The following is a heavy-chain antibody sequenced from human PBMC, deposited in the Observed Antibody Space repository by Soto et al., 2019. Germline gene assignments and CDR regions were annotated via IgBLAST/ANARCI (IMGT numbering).Heavy chain of an antibody. CDR2: INHSGST. J-gene: IGHJ4*02. CDR1: GGSFSGYY. D-gene: IGHD2-2*01. V-gene: IGHV4-34*01. CDR3: ARTVVVPAAMDYDY. Sequence: PSETLSLTCAVYGGSFSGYYWSWIRQPPGKGVEWIGEINHSGSTNYNPSLKSRVTISVDTSKNQFSLKLSSVTAADTAVYYCARTVVVPAAMDYDYWGQGTLVTVSS.